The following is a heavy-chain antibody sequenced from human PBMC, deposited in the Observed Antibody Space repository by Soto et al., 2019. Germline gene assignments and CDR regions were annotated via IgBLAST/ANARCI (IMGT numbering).Heavy chain of an antibody. D-gene: IGHD6-13*01. CDR2: INPNSGGT. J-gene: IGHJ4*02. V-gene: IGHV1-2*02. CDR1: GYTFTGYY. Sequence: ASVKVSCKASGYTFTGYYMHWVRQAPGQGLEWMGWINPNSGGTNYAQKFQGRVTVTRDTSISTAYMELSRLRSDDTAVYYCARVPRIAAAGKGYGDSDWGQGTLVTVSS. CDR3: ARVPRIAAAGKGYGDSD.